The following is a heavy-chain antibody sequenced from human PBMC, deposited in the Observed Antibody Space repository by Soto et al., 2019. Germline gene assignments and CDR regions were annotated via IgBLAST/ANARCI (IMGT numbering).Heavy chain of an antibody. V-gene: IGHV3-11*01. CDR3: AREKDDYGDKRRDY. CDR1: GFTFSDYY. Sequence: GGSLRLSCAASGFTFSDYYVSWIRQAPGKGLEWVSYISSSGSTIYYADSVKGRFTISRDNAKNSLYLQMNSLRAEDTAVYYCAREKDDYGDKRRDYWGQGTLVTVSS. J-gene: IGHJ4*02. D-gene: IGHD4-17*01. CDR2: ISSSGSTI.